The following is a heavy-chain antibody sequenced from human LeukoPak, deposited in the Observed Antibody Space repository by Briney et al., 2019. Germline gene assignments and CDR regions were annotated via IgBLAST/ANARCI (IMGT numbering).Heavy chain of an antibody. CDR2: MNPNSGNT. J-gene: IGHJ3*02. Sequence: GASVKVSCKASGFSFPNYGISWVRQAPGQGLEWMGWMNPNSGNTGYAQKFQGRVTMTRNTSISTAYMELSSLRSEDTAVYYCARGSLFGVVSLTDAFDIWGQGTMVTVSS. V-gene: IGHV1-8*02. CDR1: GFSFPNYG. CDR3: ARGSLFGVVSLTDAFDI. D-gene: IGHD3-3*01.